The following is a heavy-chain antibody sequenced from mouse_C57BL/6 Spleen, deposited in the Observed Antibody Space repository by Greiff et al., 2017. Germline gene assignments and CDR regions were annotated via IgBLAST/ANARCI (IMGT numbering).Heavy chain of an antibody. Sequence: QVQLKESGAELVKPGASVKISCKASGYAFSSYWMNWVKQRPGKGLEWIGQIYPGDGDTNYNGKFKGKATLTAYKSSSTAYMQLSSLTSEDSAVYFCSRKNPYAMDYWGQGTSVTVSS. V-gene: IGHV1-80*01. J-gene: IGHJ4*01. CDR3: SRKNPYAMDY. CDR1: GYAFSSYW. CDR2: IYPGDGDT.